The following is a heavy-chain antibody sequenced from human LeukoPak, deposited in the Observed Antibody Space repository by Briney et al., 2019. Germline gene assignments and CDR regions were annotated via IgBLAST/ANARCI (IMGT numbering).Heavy chain of an antibody. CDR1: GYTFTSYG. D-gene: IGHD1-26*01. J-gene: IGHJ4*02. CDR2: INPNSGGT. CDR3: AREVGLTYLLFDY. Sequence: ASVKVSCKASGYTFTSYGISWVRQAPGHGLEWMGWINPNSGGTNYAQKFQGRVTMNRDTSISTTYMELSRLRSDHTAVYYCAREVGLTYLLFDYWGQGTLVTVSS. V-gene: IGHV1-2*02.